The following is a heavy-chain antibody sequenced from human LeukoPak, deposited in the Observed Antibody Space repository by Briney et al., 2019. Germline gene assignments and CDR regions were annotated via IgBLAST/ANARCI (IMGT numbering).Heavy chain of an antibody. CDR2: MSYDGSDK. CDR3: AKGRDSSSWYLAPFDY. Sequence: GGSLRLSCAASGFTFSSYGMHWVRQAPGKGLEWVAVMSYDGSDKYYADSVKGRFTISRDNSKNTLYLQIDSLRAEDTAVYYCAKGRDSSSWYLAPFDYWGQGALVTVSS. J-gene: IGHJ4*02. D-gene: IGHD6-13*01. CDR1: GFTFSSYG. V-gene: IGHV3-30*18.